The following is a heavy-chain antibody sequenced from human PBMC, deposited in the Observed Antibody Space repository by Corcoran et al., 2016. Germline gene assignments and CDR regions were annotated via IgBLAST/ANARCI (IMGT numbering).Heavy chain of an antibody. J-gene: IGHJ4*02. Sequence: EVQLVESGGGLVQPGGSLRLSCAASGFTFSRFWMSWVRQAPGKGLEWVANIKQDGSEKYYVDSVKGRFTISRDNAKNSLYLQMNSLRAEDTAVYYCSKDEQGVNEYYLDCWGQGTLVTVSS. CDR2: IKQDGSEK. CDR3: SKDEQGVNEYYLDC. CDR1: GFTFSRFW. D-gene: IGHD3-10*01. V-gene: IGHV3-7*01.